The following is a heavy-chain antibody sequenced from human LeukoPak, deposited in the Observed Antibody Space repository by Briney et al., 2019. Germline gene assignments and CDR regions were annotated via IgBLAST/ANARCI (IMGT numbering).Heavy chain of an antibody. CDR1: GYTFTGYY. CDR3: ARAAPYSLFGVVYPYYYYMDV. Sequence: ASVKDSCKASGYTFTGYYMHWVRPAPGQGLAWVGRIYPNRGGTNYLQKFQGRVTMTRDTTISTAYMELNRLRSDDTAVYYCARAAPYSLFGVVYPYYYYMDVWGKGTTVTVS. D-gene: IGHD3-3*01. J-gene: IGHJ6*03. V-gene: IGHV1-2*06. CDR2: IYPNRGGT.